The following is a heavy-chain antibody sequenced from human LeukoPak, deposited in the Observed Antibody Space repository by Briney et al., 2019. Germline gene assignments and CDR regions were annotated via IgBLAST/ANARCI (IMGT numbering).Heavy chain of an antibody. D-gene: IGHD2-2*01. CDR1: GGTFSSYA. CDR3: ARDPPLGCSSTSCYVTEGFDP. J-gene: IGHJ5*02. CDR2: IIPIFGTA. V-gene: IGHV1-69*13. Sequence: ASVKVSCKASGGTFSSYAISWVRQAPGQGLEWMGGIIPIFGTANYAQKFQGRVTITADESTSTAYMELSSLRSEDTAVCYCARDPPLGCSSTSCYVTEGFDPWGQGTLVTVSS.